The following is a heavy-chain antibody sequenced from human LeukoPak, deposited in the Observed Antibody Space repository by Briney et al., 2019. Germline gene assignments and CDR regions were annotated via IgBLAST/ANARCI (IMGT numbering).Heavy chain of an antibody. CDR1: GFTFDDYA. J-gene: IGHJ4*02. D-gene: IGHD3-22*01. Sequence: VQPGRSLRLSCAASGFTFDDYAMHWVRQAPGKGLEWVSGISWNSGSIGYADSVKGRFTISRDNAKNSLYLQMNSLRAEDTALYYCVKDMGEYYDSSGYPYDYWGQGTLVTVSS. CDR3: VKDMGEYYDSSGYPYDY. V-gene: IGHV3-9*01. CDR2: ISWNSGSI.